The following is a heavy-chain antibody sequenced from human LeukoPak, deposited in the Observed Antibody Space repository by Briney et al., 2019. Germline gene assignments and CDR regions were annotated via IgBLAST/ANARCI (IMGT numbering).Heavy chain of an antibody. D-gene: IGHD2-15*01. CDR2: ISSSGSTI. CDR1: GFTFSSYE. Sequence: GGSLRLSCAASGFTFSSYEMNWVRQAPGKGLEWVSYISSSGSTIYYADSVKGRFTISRDNAKNSLYLQMNSLRAEDTAVYYCARRYCSGGSCKALGYWGQGTLVTVSS. CDR3: ARRYCSGGSCKALGY. J-gene: IGHJ4*02. V-gene: IGHV3-48*03.